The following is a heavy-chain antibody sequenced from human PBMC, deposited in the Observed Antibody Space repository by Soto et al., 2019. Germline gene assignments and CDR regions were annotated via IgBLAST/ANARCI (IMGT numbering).Heavy chain of an antibody. CDR1: GFTFSIYS. J-gene: IGHJ3*02. CDR3: AIENVAATSVHVFDI. V-gene: IGHV3-48*01. CDR2: IMPGSSHI. D-gene: IGHD1-26*01. Sequence: EVQLVESGGGLVQPGGSLRLTCAASGFTFSIYSMNWVRQAPGKGLEWVSYIMPGSSHIFYADSVKGRFTISRDNAKNSLYLQMNSLRAEDTAVYCCAIENVAATSVHVFDIWGQGTMVTVSS.